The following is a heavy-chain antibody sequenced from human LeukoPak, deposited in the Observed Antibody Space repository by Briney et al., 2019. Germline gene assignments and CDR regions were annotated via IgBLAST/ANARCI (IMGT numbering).Heavy chain of an antibody. J-gene: IGHJ4*02. CDR3: ARVVVGPRRYSGSYHLRTGFDY. Sequence: SETLSLTCTVSGGSISSGGYYWSWIRQHPGKGLEWIGYIYYSGSTYYNPSLKSRVTISVDTSKNQFSLKLSSVTAADTAVYYCARVVVGPRRYSGSYHLRTGFDYWGQGTLVTVSS. V-gene: IGHV4-31*03. CDR1: GGSISSGGYY. D-gene: IGHD1-26*01. CDR2: IYYSGST.